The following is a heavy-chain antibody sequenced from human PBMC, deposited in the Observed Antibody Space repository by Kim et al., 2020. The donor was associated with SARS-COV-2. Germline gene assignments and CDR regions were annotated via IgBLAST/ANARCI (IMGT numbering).Heavy chain of an antibody. CDR3: ARLYYDILTGSYYGMDV. Sequence: LKSRVTISVDTSKNQFSLKLSSVTAADTAVYYCARLYYDILTGSYYGMDVWGQGTTVTVSS. V-gene: IGHV4-61*07. D-gene: IGHD3-9*01. J-gene: IGHJ6*02.